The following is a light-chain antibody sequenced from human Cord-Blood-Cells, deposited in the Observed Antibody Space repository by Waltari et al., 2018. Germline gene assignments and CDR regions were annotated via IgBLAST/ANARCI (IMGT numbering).Light chain of an antibody. J-gene: IGLJ1*01. CDR3: CSYAGSYRNV. V-gene: IGLV2-11*01. Sequence: QSALTQPRSVSGSPGQSVTISCIGTSSDVGGYNYVSWYQQHPGKAPKLMIYDVSKRPSGVPDRCSGSKSGNTASLTISGLQAEDEADYYCCSYAGSYRNVFGTGTKVTVL. CDR1: SSDVGGYNY. CDR2: DVS.